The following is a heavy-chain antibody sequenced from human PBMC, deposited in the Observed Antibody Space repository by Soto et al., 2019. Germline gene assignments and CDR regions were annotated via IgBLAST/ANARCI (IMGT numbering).Heavy chain of an antibody. J-gene: IGHJ2*01. V-gene: IGHV3-15*01. Sequence: PGGSLRLSCAASGCPFSNAWMSWVRQAPGKGLEWVGRIKSKTDGGTTDYAAPVKGRFTISRDDSKNTLYLQMNSLKTEDTAVYYCTTEVTTVTPLGYFDLWGRGTLVTVSS. CDR3: TTEVTTVTPLGYFDL. D-gene: IGHD4-4*01. CDR2: IKSKTDGGTT. CDR1: GCPFSNAW.